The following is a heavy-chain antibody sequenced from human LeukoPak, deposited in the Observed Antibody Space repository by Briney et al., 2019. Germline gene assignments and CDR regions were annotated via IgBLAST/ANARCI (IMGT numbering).Heavy chain of an antibody. Sequence: GGSLSLSCAASGFTFSSYSMNWVRQAPGKGREWVLSIISDHRYIYHTDSLNDRVTISRDNAQTELYLQMNSLRGEDSAVYYCARGVGIVGATRDYFDYWGQGTLVTVSS. CDR1: GFTFSSYS. CDR3: ARGVGIVGATRDYFDY. V-gene: IGHV3-21*01. CDR2: IISDHRYI. J-gene: IGHJ4*02. D-gene: IGHD1-26*01.